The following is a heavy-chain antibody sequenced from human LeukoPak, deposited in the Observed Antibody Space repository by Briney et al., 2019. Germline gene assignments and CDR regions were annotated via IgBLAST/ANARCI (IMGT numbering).Heavy chain of an antibody. D-gene: IGHD4/OR15-4a*01. V-gene: IGHV3-21*01. J-gene: IGHJ3*01. Sequence: GGSLRLSCAASGFTFRSYSMNGVRQAPGKALEWVSSISSGSSYIYYADSVKGRFSISRDNAKNSLYLQMNTLGAEDTAVYYCAKDQGLNHGFDVWGQGTMVTVSS. CDR2: ISSGSSYI. CDR1: GFTFRSYS. CDR3: AKDQGLNHGFDV.